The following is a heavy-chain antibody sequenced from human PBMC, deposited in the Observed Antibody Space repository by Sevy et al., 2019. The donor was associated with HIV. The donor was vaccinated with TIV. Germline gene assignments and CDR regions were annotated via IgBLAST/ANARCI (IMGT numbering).Heavy chain of an antibody. J-gene: IGHJ4*02. CDR3: AREGYYYDDAAYYALDS. Sequence: GGSLRLSCAATGFTFSNYAMHWVRQAPGKGMEWVAIIWSDGAYQYHGDSVKGRFTISRDNSKTTLYMQMNNVRVEVTAVYYCAREGYYYDDAAYYALDSWGQGTLVTVSS. CDR1: GFTFSNYA. V-gene: IGHV3-33*01. D-gene: IGHD3-22*01. CDR2: IWSDGAYQ.